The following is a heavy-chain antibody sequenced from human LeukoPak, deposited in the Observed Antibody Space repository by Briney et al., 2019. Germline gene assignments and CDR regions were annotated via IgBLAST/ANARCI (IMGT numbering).Heavy chain of an antibody. D-gene: IGHD1-1*01. V-gene: IGHV3-23*01. CDR1: GFTFSNYA. CDR2: IGGSRGNT. CDR3: AKDWGTTGTTGWLFDN. J-gene: IGHJ4*02. Sequence: GGSLRLSCAASGFTFSNYAMNWVRQAPGKGLEWVSAIGGSRGNTYYADSVRGRFTISRDNSKNTLYLQMSSLRAEDTAVYYCAKDWGTTGTTGWLFDNWGQGTLVIVSS.